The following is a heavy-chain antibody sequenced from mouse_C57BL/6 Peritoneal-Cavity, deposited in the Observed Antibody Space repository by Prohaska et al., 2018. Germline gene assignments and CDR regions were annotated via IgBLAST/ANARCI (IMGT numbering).Heavy chain of an antibody. CDR1: GFTFSNYW. J-gene: IGHJ2*01. V-gene: IGHV6-3*01. CDR2: IRLKSDNYAT. Sequence: KLEESGGGLVQPGGSMKLSCVASGFTFSNYWMNWVRQSPEKGLEWVAQIRLKSDNYATHYAESVKGRFTISRDVSKSSVYLQMNNLRAEDTGIYYCTGSVYSNYEDYWGQGTTLTVSS. D-gene: IGHD2-5*01. CDR3: TGSVYSNYEDY.